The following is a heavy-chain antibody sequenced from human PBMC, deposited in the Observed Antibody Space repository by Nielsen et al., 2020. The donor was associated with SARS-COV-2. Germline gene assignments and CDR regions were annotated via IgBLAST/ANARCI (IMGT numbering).Heavy chain of an antibody. V-gene: IGHV3-21*01. CDR3: ARDGAGPNFDY. D-gene: IGHD1-26*01. CDR1: GFTFSSYS. CDR2: ISSSSSYI. J-gene: IGHJ4*02. Sequence: GESLKISCAASGFTFSSYSMNWVRQAPGKGLEWVSSISSSSSYIYYADSVKGRFTISRDNAKNSLYLQMNSLRAEDTAVYYCARDGAGPNFDYWGQGTLVTVSS.